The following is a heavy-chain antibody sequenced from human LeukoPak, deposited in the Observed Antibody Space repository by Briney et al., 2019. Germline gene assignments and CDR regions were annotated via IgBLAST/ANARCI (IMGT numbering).Heavy chain of an antibody. Sequence: SETLSLTCTVSGGSISCYYRGWIRQPPGKGPEWIGYIYYSGSTNYNPSLKSRVTISVDTSKNQFSLKLSSVTAADTAVYYCASHCSGGSCYKYWGQGTLVTVSS. CDR3: ASHCSGGSCYKY. V-gene: IGHV4-59*01. D-gene: IGHD2-15*01. J-gene: IGHJ4*02. CDR1: GGSISCYY. CDR2: IYYSGST.